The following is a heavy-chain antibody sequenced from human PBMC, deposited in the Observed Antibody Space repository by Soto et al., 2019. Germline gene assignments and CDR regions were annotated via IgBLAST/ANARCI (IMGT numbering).Heavy chain of an antibody. D-gene: IGHD1-1*01. Sequence: QVHLVLSGAEVKKPGASVKVPCKGSGYAFTTYGITWVRQAPGQGLEWMGWISAHNGNTNYAQKLQGRVTVTRDTSTSTAYMELRSLRSDDTAVYYCARGRYGDYWGQGALVTVSS. CDR1: GYAFTTYG. J-gene: IGHJ4*02. CDR2: ISAHNGNT. V-gene: IGHV1-18*01. CDR3: ARGRYGDY.